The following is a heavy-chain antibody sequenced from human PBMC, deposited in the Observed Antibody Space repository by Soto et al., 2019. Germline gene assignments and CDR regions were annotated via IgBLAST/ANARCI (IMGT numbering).Heavy chain of an antibody. CDR2: IYPGDADT. CDR1: GYSFTSYW. J-gene: IGHJ6*02. D-gene: IGHD3-3*01. CDR3: ATRGYDDYYCMDV. Sequence: GSLKISCKGSGYSFTSYWIGWVRQMPGKGLEWMGIIYPGDADTRYSPSFQGQVTISADKSISTAYLQWSSLKASDTAMYYCATRGYDDYYCMDVWGQGTMVTVSS. V-gene: IGHV5-51*01.